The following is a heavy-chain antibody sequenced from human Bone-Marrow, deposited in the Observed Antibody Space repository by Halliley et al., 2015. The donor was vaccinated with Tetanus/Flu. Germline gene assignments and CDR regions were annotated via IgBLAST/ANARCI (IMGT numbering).Heavy chain of an antibody. J-gene: IGHJ4*02. Sequence: IDPDASHANYSPSFQGHVTISSDKSITTAYLQWSSLKASDTAMYYCARHRTPHNDISGYNSFGNWGQGTLVTVSS. CDR2: IDPDASHA. D-gene: IGHD3-22*01. V-gene: IGHV5-10-1*01. CDR3: ARHRTPHNDISGYNSFGN.